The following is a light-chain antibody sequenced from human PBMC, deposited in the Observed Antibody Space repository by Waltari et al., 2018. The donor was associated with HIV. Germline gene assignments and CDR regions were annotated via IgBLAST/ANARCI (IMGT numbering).Light chain of an antibody. CDR1: DSYIGASDS. CDR3: ASFSRGLTLVV. J-gene: IGLJ2*01. CDR2: EVK. V-gene: IGLV2-14*01. Sequence: QSALTQPASVSGSPGQSITISCTGSDSYIGASDSDSWYQKYPDRAPSLLIYEVKKRPSGVSSRFSGSKSANTASLTISGLQLEDEAEFYCASFSRGLTLVVFGGGTHVTVL.